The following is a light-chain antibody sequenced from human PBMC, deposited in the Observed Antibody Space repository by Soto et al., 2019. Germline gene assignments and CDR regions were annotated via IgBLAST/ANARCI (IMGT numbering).Light chain of an antibody. CDR2: LGS. J-gene: IGKJ4*01. V-gene: IGKV2-28*01. CDR3: MQALQTPS. CDR1: QSLLHSNGYNY. Sequence: DLVMTQSPLSLPVTPGEPASISCRSSQSLLHSNGYNYLDWYLQKPGQSPQLLIYLGSNRASGVPDRFSGSGSGTDFTLKISRVEAEDVRVYYCMQALQTPSFGGGTKVEIK.